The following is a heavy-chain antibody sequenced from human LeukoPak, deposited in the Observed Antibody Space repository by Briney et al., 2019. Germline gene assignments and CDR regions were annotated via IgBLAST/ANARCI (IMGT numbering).Heavy chain of an antibody. D-gene: IGHD1-26*01. V-gene: IGHV3-30*03. CDR2: ISYDGSNQ. Sequence: PGGSLRLSCAASGFALSSNGMHWVRQAPGKGLEWVAIISYDGSNQDYADSVKGRFTISRDNPHNTVHLRMNSLRPEDTAVYYCATDAVGPTGYWGQGTLVAVSS. CDR3: ATDAVGPTGY. J-gene: IGHJ4*02. CDR1: GFALSSNG.